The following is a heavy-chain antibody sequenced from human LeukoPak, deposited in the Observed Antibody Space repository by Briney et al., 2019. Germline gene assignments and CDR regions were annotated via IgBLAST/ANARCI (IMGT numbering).Heavy chain of an antibody. CDR2: IYSGGNT. D-gene: IGHD3-16*01. V-gene: IGHV3-53*01. CDR1: GLIVGSNY. CDR3: ARTQLWRGMLDC. Sequence: PGGSLRLSCAASGLIVGSNYMSWVRLAPGAGLEWVSIIYSGGNTYYADSVKGRFTISRDNSKITLYLQMNSLRAEDTAVYYCARTQLWRGMLDCWGQGTLVTVSS. J-gene: IGHJ4*02.